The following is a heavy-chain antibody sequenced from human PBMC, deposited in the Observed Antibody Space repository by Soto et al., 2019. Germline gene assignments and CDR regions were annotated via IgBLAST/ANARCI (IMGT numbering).Heavy chain of an antibody. D-gene: IGHD5-12*01. CDR1: GFTFSSYG. CDR2: IWYDGSNK. V-gene: IGHV3-33*01. J-gene: IGHJ4*02. CDR3: ARDPGRWLRFPTDY. Sequence: QVQLVESGGGVVQPGRSLRLSCAASGFTFSSYGMHWVRQAPGKGLEWVAVIWYDGSNKYYADSVKGRFTISREHSKNTQYLQMNSLIAEDTAVYYCARDPGRWLRFPTDYWGQVTLVT.